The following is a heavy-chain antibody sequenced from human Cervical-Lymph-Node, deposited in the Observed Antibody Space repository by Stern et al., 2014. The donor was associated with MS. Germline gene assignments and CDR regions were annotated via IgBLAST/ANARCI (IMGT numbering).Heavy chain of an antibody. CDR1: GYSFTSYW. D-gene: IGHD2-2*02. CDR3: ARRAYCSSTSCYTGGGMDV. CDR2: IYPGDSDT. Sequence: EVQLVQSGAEVKKPGESLKISCKGSGYSFTSYWIGWVRQMPGKGLEWMGIIYPGDSDTRYSPSSQSQVTISADTSISTAYLQWSSLKASDTAMYYCARRAYCSSTSCYTGGGMDVWGQGTTVTVSS. J-gene: IGHJ6*02. V-gene: IGHV5-51*01.